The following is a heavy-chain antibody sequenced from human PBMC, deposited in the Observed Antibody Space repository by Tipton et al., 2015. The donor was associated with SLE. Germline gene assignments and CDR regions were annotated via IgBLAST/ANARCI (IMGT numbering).Heavy chain of an antibody. V-gene: IGHV3-64*01. CDR1: GFIFSTYA. CDR3: AGGELRYGDYDFYY. D-gene: IGHD4-17*01. J-gene: IGHJ4*02. Sequence: GSLRLSCAASGFIFSTYAMHWVRQAPGKGLEYVSGITSGVATHYASSVKGRFTISRDNSRNTLFLQMDNLRAEDMAVYYCAGGELRYGDYDFYYWGQGSLVTVSS. CDR2: ITSGVAT.